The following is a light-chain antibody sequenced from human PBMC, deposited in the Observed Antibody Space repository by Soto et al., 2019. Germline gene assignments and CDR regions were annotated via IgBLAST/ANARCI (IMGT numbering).Light chain of an antibody. Sequence: QSVLTQPPSVSGAPGQRVTISCTGSSSNIGAGYDVHWYQQLPGTAPKLLIYGNSNGPSGVPDRFSGSKSDTSASLAITGLQAEDEADYYCQSYDISLSGVVFGGGTKLTVL. J-gene: IGLJ3*02. CDR2: GNS. CDR3: QSYDISLSGVV. CDR1: SSNIGAGYD. V-gene: IGLV1-40*01.